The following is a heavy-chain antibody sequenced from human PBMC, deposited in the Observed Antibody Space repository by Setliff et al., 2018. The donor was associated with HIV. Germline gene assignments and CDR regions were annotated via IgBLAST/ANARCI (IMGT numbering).Heavy chain of an antibody. J-gene: IGHJ4*02. D-gene: IGHD4-4*01. CDR2: INHSGST. V-gene: IGHV4-34*01. Sequence: SETLSLTCTISGGSIIRRDYYWSWIRQPPGKGLEWIGEINHSGSTNYNPSLKSRVTMSVDTSKNQFSLKLSSVTAADTAVYYCARGGNSAYWGQGTLVTVSS. CDR1: GGSIIRRDYY. CDR3: ARGGNSAY.